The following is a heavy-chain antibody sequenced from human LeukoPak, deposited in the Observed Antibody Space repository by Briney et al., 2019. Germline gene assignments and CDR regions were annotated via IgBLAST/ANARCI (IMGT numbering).Heavy chain of an antibody. CDR3: AKDPPLGWF. Sequence: PGGSLRLSCAASGFTFSSYSMNWVRQAPGRGLEWVSGISGSGAGRFYADSLKGRFTISRDNSKNTLYLEMNSLRPEDTAVYYCAKDPPLGWFGVQGTLVTVSS. CDR2: ISGSGAGR. V-gene: IGHV3-23*01. J-gene: IGHJ4*02. CDR1: GFTFSSYS. D-gene: IGHD3-10*01.